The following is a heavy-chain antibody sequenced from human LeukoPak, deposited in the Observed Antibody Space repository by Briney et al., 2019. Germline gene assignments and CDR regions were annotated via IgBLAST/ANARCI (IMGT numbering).Heavy chain of an antibody. CDR2: IYYSGST. J-gene: IGHJ4*02. D-gene: IGHD5-12*01. V-gene: IGHV4-59*12. CDR3: ARENPFGYNEGFDY. Sequence: SETLSLTCTVSGGSISSYYWSWIRQPPGKGLEWIGYIYYSGSTNYNPSLKSRVTISVDTSKNQFSLKLSSVTAADTAVYYCARENPFGYNEGFDYWGQGTLVTVSS. CDR1: GGSISSYY.